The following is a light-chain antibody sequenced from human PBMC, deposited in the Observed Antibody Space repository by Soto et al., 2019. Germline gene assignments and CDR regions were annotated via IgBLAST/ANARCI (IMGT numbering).Light chain of an antibody. CDR2: DVS. CDR1: SRDVGAYKF. CDR3: SSYAGNNNYV. J-gene: IGLJ1*01. V-gene: IGLV2-8*01. Sequence: QSALTQPPSASGSPGQSVTISCTGTSRDVGAYKFVSWYQQHPGKAPKLLIYDVSKRPTGVPDRFPGSKSGNTASLTVSGLQADDEADYYCSSYAGNNNYVFGSATKVTVL.